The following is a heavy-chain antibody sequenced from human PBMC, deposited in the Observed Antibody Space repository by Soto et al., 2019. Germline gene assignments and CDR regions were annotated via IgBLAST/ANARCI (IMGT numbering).Heavy chain of an antibody. CDR1: GGTFSSYT. J-gene: IGHJ4*02. CDR2: IIPILGIA. Sequence: GASVKVSCKASGGTFSSYTISWVRQAPGQGLEWMGRIIPILGIANYAQKFQGRVTITADKSTSTAYVELSSLRSEDTAVYYCAREYYDILTGYYGPYFDYWGQGTQVTVSS. D-gene: IGHD3-9*01. CDR3: AREYYDILTGYYGPYFDY. V-gene: IGHV1-69*04.